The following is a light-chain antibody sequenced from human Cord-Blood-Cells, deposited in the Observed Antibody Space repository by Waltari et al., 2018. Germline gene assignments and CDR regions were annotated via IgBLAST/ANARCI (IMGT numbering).Light chain of an antibody. J-gene: IGKJ2*01. Sequence: DIQMTQSPSSLSASVGDRVTITRRASQSISSYLNWYQQKTGNAPKLLIYAASSLQSGFPSRFSGSGSGTDFTLTISSLQPEDFATYYCQQSYSTPYTFGQGTKLEI. CDR3: QQSYSTPYT. V-gene: IGKV1-39*01. CDR1: QSISSY. CDR2: AAS.